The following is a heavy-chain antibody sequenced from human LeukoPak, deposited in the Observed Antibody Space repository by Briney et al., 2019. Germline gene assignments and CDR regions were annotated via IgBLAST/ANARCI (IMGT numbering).Heavy chain of an antibody. CDR3: ARDRMVMVRGVFDY. CDR1: GGSLSSSNW. V-gene: IGHV4-4*02. D-gene: IGHD3-10*01. J-gene: IGHJ4*02. CDR2: IYHSGST. Sequence: PSGTLSLTCAVSGGSLSSSNWWSWVRQPPGKGLEWIGEIYHSGSTNYNPSLKSRVTISVDKSKNQFSLKLSSVTAADTAVYYCARDRMVMVRGVFDYWGQGTLVTVSS.